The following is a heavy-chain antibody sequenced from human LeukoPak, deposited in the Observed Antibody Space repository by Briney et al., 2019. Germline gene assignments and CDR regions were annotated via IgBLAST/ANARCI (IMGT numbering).Heavy chain of an antibody. CDR3: ASGPGTSVIRGVSPKY. CDR2: INHRGVT. J-gene: IGHJ4*02. D-gene: IGHD3-10*01. Sequence: SETLSLTCAVYGGSFSGYFCWIRQSPGKGLEWIGEINHRGVTNYRPSLGGRISIFTDRSLNQFSLRLTSVTAADTGTYYCASGPGTSVIRGVSPKYWGQGTPVTVSS. V-gene: IGHV4-34*01. CDR1: GGSFSGYF.